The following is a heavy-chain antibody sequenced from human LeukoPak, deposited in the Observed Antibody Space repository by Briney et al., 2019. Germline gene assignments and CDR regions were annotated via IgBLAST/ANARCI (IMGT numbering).Heavy chain of an antibody. V-gene: IGHV4-59*12. D-gene: IGHD6-19*01. J-gene: IGHJ4*02. CDR2: IYYSGIT. CDR1: GGSISSYY. CDR3: ASLVAGS. Sequence: SETLSLTCTVSGGSISSYYWSWIRQPPGKGLEWIGSIYYSGITYSNATLKSRLTISVDMSKNQLSLNLSSVTAADTAVYYCASLVAGSWGQGTLVTVSS.